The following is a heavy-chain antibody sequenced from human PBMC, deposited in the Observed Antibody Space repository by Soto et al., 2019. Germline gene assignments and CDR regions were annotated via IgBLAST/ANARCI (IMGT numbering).Heavy chain of an antibody. J-gene: IGHJ4*02. CDR2: VYKSGSA. Sequence: QVQLQESGPGLVRPSETLSLTCSVSGSSVNSGNYYWSWIRQPPGKGLEWIGYVYKSGSANYNPSLKSRLTISVDTAENEFSLNLRSVTAADTAVYYCARRIVGASAFDFWGQGTLVRVSS. D-gene: IGHD1-26*01. CDR3: ARRIVGASAFDF. V-gene: IGHV4-61*01. CDR1: GSSVNSGNYY.